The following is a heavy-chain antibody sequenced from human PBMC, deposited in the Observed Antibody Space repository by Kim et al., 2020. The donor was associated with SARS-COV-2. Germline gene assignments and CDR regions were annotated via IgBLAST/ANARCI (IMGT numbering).Heavy chain of an antibody. CDR3: ANNWNLDY. CDR1: GFTFSSYA. V-gene: IGHV3-23*01. CDR2: ISSSGGRT. J-gene: IGHJ4*02. D-gene: IGHD1-20*01. Sequence: GGSLRLSCAASGFTFSSYAMSWVRQAPGKGLEWVSVISSSGGRTYSSDSVKGRFTTSRDNSKNTLYLQMNSLRAEDTAVYYCANNWNLDYWGQGTLDTGSS.